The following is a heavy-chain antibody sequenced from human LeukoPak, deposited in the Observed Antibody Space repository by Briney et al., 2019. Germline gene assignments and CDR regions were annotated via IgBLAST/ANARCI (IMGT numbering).Heavy chain of an antibody. Sequence: GASVKVSCKASGGTFSSYAISWVRQAPGQGLEWMGGIIPIFGTANYAQKFQGRVTITADKSTSTAYMELSSLRSEDTAVYYCARAKYSSGWYGPYYCYGMDVWGKGTTVTVSS. CDR2: IIPIFGTA. V-gene: IGHV1-69*06. J-gene: IGHJ6*04. D-gene: IGHD6-19*01. CDR1: GGTFSSYA. CDR3: ARAKYSSGWYGPYYCYGMDV.